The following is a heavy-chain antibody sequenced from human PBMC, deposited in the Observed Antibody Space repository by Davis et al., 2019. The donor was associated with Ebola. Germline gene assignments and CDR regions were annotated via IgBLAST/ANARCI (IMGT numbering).Heavy chain of an antibody. CDR3: ARDRGQQLDGAMDNWFDP. CDR1: GGTFSSYA. Sequence: SVKVSCKASGGTFSSYAISWVRQAPGQGLEWMGRIIPILGIANYAQKFQGRVTITADKSTSTAYMEMSSLRSEDTAVYYCARDRGQQLDGAMDNWFDPWGQGTLVTVSA. V-gene: IGHV1-69*04. D-gene: IGHD6-13*01. CDR2: IIPILGIA. J-gene: IGHJ5*02.